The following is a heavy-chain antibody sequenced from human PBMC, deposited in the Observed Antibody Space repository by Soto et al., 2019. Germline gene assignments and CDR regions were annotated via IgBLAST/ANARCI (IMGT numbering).Heavy chain of an antibody. CDR2: IKQDGSEK. D-gene: IGHD5-12*01. Sequence: GGSLRLSCAASGFTVSSYWMSWVRQAPGKGLEWVANIKQDGSEKYYVDSVKGRFTISRDNAKNSLYLQMNSLRAEDTAVYYCARDPNIVATMGSIYYYYGMDVWGQGTTVTVSS. V-gene: IGHV3-7*01. CDR1: GFTVSSYW. J-gene: IGHJ6*02. CDR3: ARDPNIVATMGSIYYYYGMDV.